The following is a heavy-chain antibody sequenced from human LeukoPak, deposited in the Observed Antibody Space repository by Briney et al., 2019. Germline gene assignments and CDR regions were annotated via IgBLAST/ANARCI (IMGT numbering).Heavy chain of an antibody. Sequence: SETLSLTCTVSGGSISSYYWSWIRQPPGKGLEWIGYIYYSGSTNYNPSLKSRVTMSVDTSKNQYSLKLSSVTAADTAVYYCARSFEKQQLVFGTPPMDVWGQGTTVTVSS. D-gene: IGHD6-13*01. CDR2: IYYSGST. CDR1: GGSISSYY. V-gene: IGHV4-59*08. CDR3: ARSFEKQQLVFGTPPMDV. J-gene: IGHJ6*02.